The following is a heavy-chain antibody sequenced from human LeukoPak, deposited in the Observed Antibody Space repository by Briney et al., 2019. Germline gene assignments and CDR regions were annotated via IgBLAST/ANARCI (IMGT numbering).Heavy chain of an antibody. J-gene: IGHJ4*02. CDR2: IRYDGSNN. CDR1: GFTFSNCG. Sequence: GGSLRLSCAASGFTFSNCGMHWVRRPPGKGLECVAFIRYDGSNNYYADSVKGRFTISRDNSKNTLYLLMNSLRPEDSAVYYCAKDKRQYSYGSPVDFWGQGTLVTVSS. V-gene: IGHV3-30*02. CDR3: AKDKRQYSYGSPVDF. D-gene: IGHD5-18*01.